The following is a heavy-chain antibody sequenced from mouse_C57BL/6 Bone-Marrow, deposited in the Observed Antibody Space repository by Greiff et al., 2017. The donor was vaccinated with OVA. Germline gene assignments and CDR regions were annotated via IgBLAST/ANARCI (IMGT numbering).Heavy chain of an antibody. CDR2: IDPENGDT. CDR3: TTRGGSSLAWFAY. J-gene: IGHJ3*01. V-gene: IGHV14-4*01. CDR1: GFNIKDDY. Sequence: EVQLQQSGAELVRPGASVKLSCTASGFNIKDDYMHWVKQRPEQGLEWIGWIDPENGDTEYASKFQGKATIPADTSSNTAYLQLSSLTSEDTAVDYCTTRGGSSLAWFAYWGQGTLVTVSA. D-gene: IGHD1-1*01.